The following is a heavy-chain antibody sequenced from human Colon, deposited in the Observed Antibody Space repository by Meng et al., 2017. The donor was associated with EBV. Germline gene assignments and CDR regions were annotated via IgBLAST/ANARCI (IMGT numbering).Heavy chain of an antibody. J-gene: IGHJ4*02. CDR2: INPSTAHP. CDR1: GCSPRSYA. D-gene: IGHD2-21*02. V-gene: IGHV7-4-1*02. CDR3: VRDVPDGDISLFDS. Sequence: VRGVQLGSELNKPGASVKVSGKASGCSPRSYAVNWLRQAPGRGLEWMGWINPSTAHPTYAQDFTGRFVFSLDISVNTAYLQINSLKAEDTAIYYCVRDVPDGDISLFDSWGQGTLVTVSS.